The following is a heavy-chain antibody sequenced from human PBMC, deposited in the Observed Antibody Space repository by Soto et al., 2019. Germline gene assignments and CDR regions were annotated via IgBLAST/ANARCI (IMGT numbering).Heavy chain of an antibody. J-gene: IGHJ4*02. D-gene: IGHD3-16*01. V-gene: IGHV3-23*01. CDR1: GFTFRNYA. CDR3: VKDGEAYNGVGDYVDH. CDR2: ISGGGDET. Sequence: VQLLESGGGWVQPGGSLRLSCAASGFTFRNYAMTWVRQAPGKGLEWVSGISGGGDETYNADSVKGRFTISRDNTKKTLNLQMNSLRAEDTAIYYRVKDGEAYNGVGDYVDHWGQGTLITVSS.